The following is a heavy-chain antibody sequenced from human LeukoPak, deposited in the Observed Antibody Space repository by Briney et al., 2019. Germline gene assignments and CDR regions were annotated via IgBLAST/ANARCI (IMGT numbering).Heavy chain of an antibody. V-gene: IGHV4-4*07. CDR2: MYTSGVA. Sequence: PSETLSLTCTVSGDPINNYYWSWIRQSAGKGLEWIGRMYTSGVAHYNPALKSRATMSVDTSKNQLSLTLSSVTAADRAVYYCAREGPAASDSMLFYYFMDVWGKGTTVTVSS. CDR1: GDPINNYY. J-gene: IGHJ6*03. D-gene: IGHD2-2*01. CDR3: AREGPAASDSMLFYYFMDV.